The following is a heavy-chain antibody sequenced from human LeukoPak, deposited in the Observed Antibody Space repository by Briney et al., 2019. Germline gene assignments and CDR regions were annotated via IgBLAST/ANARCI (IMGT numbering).Heavy chain of an antibody. Sequence: GGSLRLSCVPSGFTFSSFAMTWVRQAPGEGLEWVSSISGSGGTTYYADSIKGRFTISRDSSKNMLYLQMNSLRAEDTAVYYCAREELYYYDSSAYYYVRGAFDIWGQGTMVTVSS. V-gene: IGHV3-23*01. CDR2: ISGSGGTT. D-gene: IGHD3-22*01. CDR1: GFTFSSFA. J-gene: IGHJ3*02. CDR3: AREELYYYDSSAYYYVRGAFDI.